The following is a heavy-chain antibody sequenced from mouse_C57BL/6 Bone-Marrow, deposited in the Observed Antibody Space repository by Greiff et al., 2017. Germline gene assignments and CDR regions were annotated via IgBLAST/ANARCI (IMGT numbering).Heavy chain of an antibody. CDR3: VRQDYYGSSYGYFDV. D-gene: IGHD1-1*01. CDR2: IRSKSNNYAT. J-gene: IGHJ1*03. V-gene: IGHV10-1*01. Sequence: DVQLQESGGGLVQPKGSLKLSCAASGFSFNTYAMNWVRQAPGKGLEWVARIRSKSNNYATYYADSVKDRFTISRDDSESMLYLQMNNVKTEDTAMYYCVRQDYYGSSYGYFDVWGTGTTVTVSS. CDR1: GFSFNTYA.